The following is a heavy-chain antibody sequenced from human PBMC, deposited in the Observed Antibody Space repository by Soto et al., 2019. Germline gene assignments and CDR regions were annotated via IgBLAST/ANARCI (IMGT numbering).Heavy chain of an antibody. CDR2: IYSGGST. Sequence: EVQLVESGGGLVQPGGSLRLSCAASGFTVSSNYMSWVRQAPGKGLEWVSVIYSGGSTYYADSVKGRFSISRDNSKNTLDLKMNGLRAEDTAVYYCARERRTPDGRVVWGQGTTVTVSS. V-gene: IGHV3-66*01. D-gene: IGHD1-7*01. CDR1: GFTVSSNY. J-gene: IGHJ6*02. CDR3: ARERRTPDGRVV.